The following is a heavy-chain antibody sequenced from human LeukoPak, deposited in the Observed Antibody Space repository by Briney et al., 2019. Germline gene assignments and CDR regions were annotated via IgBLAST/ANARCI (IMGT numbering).Heavy chain of an antibody. Sequence: GGSLRLSCAASGFTFSSYAMSWVRQAPGKGLEWVSANSGSGGSTYYADSVKGRFTISRDNSKNTLYLQMNSLRAEDTAVYYCAKLDHNYYGSGSPSGRYFDYWGQGTLVTVSS. V-gene: IGHV3-23*01. CDR2: NSGSGGST. CDR1: GFTFSSYA. D-gene: IGHD3-10*01. J-gene: IGHJ4*02. CDR3: AKLDHNYYGSGSPSGRYFDY.